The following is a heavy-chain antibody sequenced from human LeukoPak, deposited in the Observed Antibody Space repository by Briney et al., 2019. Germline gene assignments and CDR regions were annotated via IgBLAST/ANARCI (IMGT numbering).Heavy chain of an antibody. V-gene: IGHV3-7*01. CDR2: IIEDGNLK. J-gene: IGHJ4*02. CDR3: ARVGKNGWDFDH. Sequence: PGGSLRLSCAASGFTFKFYSMTWVRQAPGKGLAWVANIIEDGNLKYYVDSVKGRFTISRDNTKNSLYLQMKSLRADDTAVYYCARVGKNGWDFDHWGQGTLVTVSS. D-gene: IGHD6-19*01. CDR1: GFTFKFYS.